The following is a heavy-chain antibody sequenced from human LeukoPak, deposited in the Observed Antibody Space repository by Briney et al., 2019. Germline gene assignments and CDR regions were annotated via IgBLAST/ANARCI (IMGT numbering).Heavy chain of an antibody. CDR3: AREAPGYGGSYGIDH. D-gene: IGHD1-26*01. CDR1: GFTFSSYW. Sequence: GGSLRLSCAASGFTFSSYWMNWARQAPGKGLEWVASINHNGNVNYYVDSVKGRFTISRDNSKNTLYLQMNSLRVEDTAVYYCAREAPGYGGSYGIDHWGQGTLVSVSS. CDR2: INHNGNVN. V-gene: IGHV3-7*03. J-gene: IGHJ4*02.